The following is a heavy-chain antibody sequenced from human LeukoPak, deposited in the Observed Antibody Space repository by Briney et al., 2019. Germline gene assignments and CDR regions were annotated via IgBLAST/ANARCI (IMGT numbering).Heavy chain of an antibody. Sequence: ASVKVSCKASGYTFTSYDINWVRQATGQGLEWMGWMNPNSGNTGYAQKFQGRVTMTRNTSISTAYMELSSLRSEDTAVYYCASAAGIAAAVWCAYWGQGTLVTVSS. CDR2: MNPNSGNT. J-gene: IGHJ4*02. CDR1: GYTFTSYD. V-gene: IGHV1-8*01. CDR3: ASAAGIAAAVWCAY. D-gene: IGHD6-13*01.